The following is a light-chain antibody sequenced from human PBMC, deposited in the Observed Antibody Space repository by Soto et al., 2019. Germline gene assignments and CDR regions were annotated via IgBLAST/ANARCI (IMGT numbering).Light chain of an antibody. CDR3: QQPSNWPST. Sequence: EIVLTQSPATLSLSPGNRATLSCRASESVSRYLAWYQQKPGQAPRLLIYDASNRANGIPARFSGSGSGTDLPLPIPRLEPEDFAVYSCQQPSNWPSTFGGGTTVEI. J-gene: IGKJ4*02. V-gene: IGKV3-11*01. CDR2: DAS. CDR1: ESVSRY.